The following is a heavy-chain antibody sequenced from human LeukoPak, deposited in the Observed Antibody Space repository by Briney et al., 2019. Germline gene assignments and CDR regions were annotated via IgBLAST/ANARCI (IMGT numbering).Heavy chain of an antibody. Sequence: GGSLRLSCAASEFTVSSNYMSWVRQAPGKGLEWVSVIYSGGIYKHGTTNYGDSVKGRFTISRDNSKNALYLQMNSLRAEDTAVYYCARRELLGYSYGLRTFNIWGQGTTVTVSS. D-gene: IGHD5-18*01. V-gene: IGHV3-66*04. CDR3: ARRELLGYSYGLRTFNI. CDR1: EFTVSSNY. CDR2: IYSGGIYKHGTT. J-gene: IGHJ3*02.